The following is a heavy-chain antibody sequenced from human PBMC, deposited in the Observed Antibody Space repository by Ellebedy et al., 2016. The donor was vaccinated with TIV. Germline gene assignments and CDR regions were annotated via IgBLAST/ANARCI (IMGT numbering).Heavy chain of an antibody. V-gene: IGHV3-74*01. Sequence: WVRQAPGKGLVWVSRINSDGSNTSYADSVKGRFTISRDNAKNTLYLQMNSLRAEDTAVYYCASTRVWGQGTTVTVSS. CDR3: ASTRV. D-gene: IGHD3-3*01. CDR2: INSDGSNT. J-gene: IGHJ6*02.